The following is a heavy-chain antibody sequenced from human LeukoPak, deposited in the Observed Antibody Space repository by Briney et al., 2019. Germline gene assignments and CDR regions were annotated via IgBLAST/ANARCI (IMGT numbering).Heavy chain of an antibody. V-gene: IGHV1-69*13. J-gene: IGHJ4*02. Sequence: VASVKVSCKASVGTFSRYAISWVRQAPGQGLEWMGWIIPIFGTANYVQKFQGRATITLDESWRTVYIELSSLTYKDSAGYYFAVQVDTATYYFDYWGQGTLVTVSS. CDR2: IIPIFGTA. CDR1: VGTFSRYA. CDR3: AVQVDTATYYFDY. D-gene: IGHD5-18*01.